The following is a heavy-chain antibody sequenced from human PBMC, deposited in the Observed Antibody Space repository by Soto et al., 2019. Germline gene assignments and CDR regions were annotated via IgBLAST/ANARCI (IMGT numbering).Heavy chain of an antibody. Sequence: GGSLRLSCAASGFTFSDYYMSWIRQAPGKGLEWVSYISSSSSYTNYADSVKGRFTISRDNAKNSLYLQMNSLRAEDTTVYYCARHIDGSSWFELFDYWGQGTLVTVSS. D-gene: IGHD6-13*01. CDR2: ISSSSSYT. J-gene: IGHJ4*02. CDR3: ARHIDGSSWFELFDY. CDR1: GFTFSDYY. V-gene: IGHV3-11*03.